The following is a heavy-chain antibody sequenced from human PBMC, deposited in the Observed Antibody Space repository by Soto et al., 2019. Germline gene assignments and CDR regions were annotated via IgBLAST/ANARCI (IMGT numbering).Heavy chain of an antibody. V-gene: IGHV3-74*01. CDR3: AREPDAPVSMVV. CDR2: INADGSST. Sequence: EVQLVESGGGSVQPGGSLRLSCAASGFTFSNYWMHWVRQAPGKGLVWVSRINADGSSTSYVDSVKGRFTISRDNAENTVYLQMNSLRAADTAIYYCAREPDAPVSMVVWGIGTAVTVCS. CDR1: GFTFSNYW. J-gene: IGHJ6*04.